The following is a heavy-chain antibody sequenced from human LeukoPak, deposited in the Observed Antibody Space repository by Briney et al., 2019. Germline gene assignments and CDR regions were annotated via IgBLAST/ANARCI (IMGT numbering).Heavy chain of an antibody. J-gene: IGHJ6*03. CDR1: GDSISTSSYY. CDR2: IYYSGST. Sequence: SETLSLTCSVSGDSISTSSYYWGWIRQPPGKGLEWIGTIYYSGSTYYNPSLTTRVTISVDTSKNQFSLKLSSVTAADTAVYYCARHKDYYYSYMDVWGKGTTVTISS. CDR3: ARHKDYYYSYMDV. V-gene: IGHV4-39*01.